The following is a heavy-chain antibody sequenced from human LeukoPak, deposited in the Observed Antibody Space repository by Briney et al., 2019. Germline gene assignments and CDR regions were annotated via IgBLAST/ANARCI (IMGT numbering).Heavy chain of an antibody. CDR3: ARVLVDGGRAHISGIPRFDH. D-gene: IGHD3-16*01. CDR1: GFSISSGSF. CDR2: VYYRGGT. V-gene: IGHV4-38-2*02. J-gene: IGHJ4*02. Sequence: KPSETLSLTCSVSGFSISSGSFWAWIRQPPGKGLEYVGIVYYRGGTHYNPSLKSRVTMSVETSDNQFFLNLTSLTAADTAVYYCARVLVDGGRAHISGIPRFDHWGRGTLVTVSS.